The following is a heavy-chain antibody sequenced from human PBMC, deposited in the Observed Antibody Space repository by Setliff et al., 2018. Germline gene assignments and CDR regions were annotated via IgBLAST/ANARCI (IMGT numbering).Heavy chain of an antibody. CDR1: GFTFGGYG. Sequence: GGSLRLSCAASGFTFGGYGMHWVHQAPGKGLEWVAFIRFDGTTTFYADSVKGRFTISRDNSKNTLYLQMNGLRAEDSALYYCAKDPNGDFFGAFDTWGQGALVTVSS. D-gene: IGHD4-17*01. V-gene: IGHV3-30*02. CDR2: IRFDGTTT. CDR3: AKDPNGDFFGAFDT. J-gene: IGHJ5*02.